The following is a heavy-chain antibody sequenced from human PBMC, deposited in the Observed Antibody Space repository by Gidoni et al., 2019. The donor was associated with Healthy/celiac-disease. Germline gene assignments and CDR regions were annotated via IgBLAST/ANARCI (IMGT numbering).Heavy chain of an antibody. J-gene: IGHJ3*01. CDR2: ISGSGVSP. Sequence: EAQLLESGGGWVQTGGSLSLSCAASGFTCSSYAVSWARQARGRGLEWVSAISGSGVSPYYADSVKGRLTSSRDNSKNTLYLQMHSLRAAEQAVYYCAKASFPMFVVDNAFDVWGQGTMVTVSS. CDR3: AKASFPMFVVDNAFDV. CDR1: GFTCSSYA. V-gene: IGHV3-23*01. D-gene: IGHD3-22*01.